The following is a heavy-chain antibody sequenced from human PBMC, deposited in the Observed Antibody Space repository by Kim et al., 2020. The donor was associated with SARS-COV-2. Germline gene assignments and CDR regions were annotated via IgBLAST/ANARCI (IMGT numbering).Heavy chain of an antibody. J-gene: IGHJ6*02. CDR1: GFTFNMFA. V-gene: IGHV3-48*02. Sequence: GGSLRLSCAASGFTFNMFALNWVRQAPGKGLEWLSYINTGGTVIYYSDSVRGRFTISRDNAKKSLYLQMNSLRDEDTAVYYCVRDLSGGSAFWGQGSLVIGSSGLDVWGQGTTVSVSS. CDR2: INTGGTVI. D-gene: IGHD1-26*01. CDR3: VRDLSGGSAFWGQGSLVIGSSGLDV.